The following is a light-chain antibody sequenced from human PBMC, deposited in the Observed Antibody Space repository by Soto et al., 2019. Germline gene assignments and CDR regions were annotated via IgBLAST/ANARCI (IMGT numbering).Light chain of an antibody. J-gene: IGLJ3*02. Sequence: QLVLTQPPSASGTPGQRVTISCSGGSSNIGSNTVNWYQQLPGTAPKLLIYSNNQRPSGVPDRFSGSKSGSSASLAISGLQSEDEADYYCAAWDDSLPGVVFGGGTQLTVL. V-gene: IGLV1-44*01. CDR1: SSNIGSNT. CDR3: AAWDDSLPGVV. CDR2: SNN.